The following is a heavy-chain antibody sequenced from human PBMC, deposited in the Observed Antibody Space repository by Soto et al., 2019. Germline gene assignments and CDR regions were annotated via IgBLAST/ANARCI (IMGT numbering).Heavy chain of an antibody. CDR1: GVTFSSYG. J-gene: IGHJ4*02. D-gene: IGHD3-22*01. CDR3: AKAGGRDYYDSSGYSKCDY. Sequence: GGSLRLSCAASGVTFSSYGMHWVRQAPGKGLEWVAVISYDGRNKYYADSVKGRFTISRDNSKNTLYLQMNSLRAEDTAVYYCAKAGGRDYYDSSGYSKCDYWGQGTLVTVSS. V-gene: IGHV3-30*18. CDR2: ISYDGRNK.